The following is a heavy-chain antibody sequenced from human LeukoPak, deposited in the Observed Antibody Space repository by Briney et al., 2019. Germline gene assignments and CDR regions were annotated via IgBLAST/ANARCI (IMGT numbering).Heavy chain of an antibody. D-gene: IGHD1-26*01. CDR3: ASSLIVGATKFDY. CDR2: IIPIFGTA. Sequence: ASVKVSCKASGYTFTSYGISWVRQAPGQGLEWMGGIIPIFGTANYAQKFQGRVTITADESTSTAYMELSSLRSEDTAVYYCASSLIVGATKFDYWGQGTLVTVSS. J-gene: IGHJ4*02. V-gene: IGHV1-69*13. CDR1: GYTFTSYG.